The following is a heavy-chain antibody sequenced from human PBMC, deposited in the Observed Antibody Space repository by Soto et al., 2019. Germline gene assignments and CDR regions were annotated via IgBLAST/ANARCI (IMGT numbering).Heavy chain of an antibody. D-gene: IGHD1-26*01. J-gene: IGHJ4*02. CDR2: IYYSGST. CDR1: GGSISSGGYY. V-gene: IGHV4-31*03. Sequence: PSETLSLTCTVSGGSISSGGYYWSWIRQHPGKGLEWIGYIYYSGSTYYNPSLKSRVTISVDTSKNQFSLKLSSVTAADTAVYYCARDKVGAHFDYWGQGTLVTVSS. CDR3: ARDKVGAHFDY.